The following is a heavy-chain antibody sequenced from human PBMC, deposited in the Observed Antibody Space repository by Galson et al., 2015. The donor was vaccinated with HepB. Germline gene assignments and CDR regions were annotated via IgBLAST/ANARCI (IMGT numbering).Heavy chain of an antibody. V-gene: IGHV3-30*03. CDR3: ARHLWFGELSDAFDI. CDR1: GFTFSSYG. CDR2: ISYDGSNK. D-gene: IGHD3-10*01. J-gene: IGHJ3*02. Sequence: SLRLSCAASGFTFSSYGMHWVRQAPGKGLEWVAVISYDGSNKYYADSVKGRFTISRDNSKNTLYLQMNSLKASDTATYYCARHLWFGELSDAFDIWGQGTMVTVSS.